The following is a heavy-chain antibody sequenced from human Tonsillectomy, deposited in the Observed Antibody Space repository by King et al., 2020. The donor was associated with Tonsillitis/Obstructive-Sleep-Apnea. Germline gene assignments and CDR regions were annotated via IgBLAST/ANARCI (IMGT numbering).Heavy chain of an antibody. D-gene: IGHD4-23*01. CDR1: GFSCSSYV. CDR3: AKDYGGNSSPY. J-gene: IGHJ4*02. CDR2: ISGSGGST. Sequence: EVQLGESGGNLIQRGGSLRLSCAASGFSCSSYVMSWVRQAPGKGLEWVSAISGSGGSTYYTDSVKGRFTISGDNSKNTLYLQMNSLRGEDTAVYYCAKDYGGNSSPYWGQGTLVTVSS. V-gene: IGHV3-23*04.